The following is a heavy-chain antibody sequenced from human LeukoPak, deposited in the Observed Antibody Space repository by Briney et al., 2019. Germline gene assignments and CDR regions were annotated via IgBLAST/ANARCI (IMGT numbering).Heavy chain of an antibody. CDR1: AFIFSGHW. Sequence: PGGSLRLSCEASAFIFSGHWLNWVRQTPGKGLEWVASIKEDGSERQYVDSVKGRFSISRDNTKGSLFLQLNSLRAEDTAVYYCARDQQPVSYYYYGMDVWGQGTTVTVSS. CDR2: IKEDGSER. CDR3: ARDQQPVSYYYYGMDV. J-gene: IGHJ6*02. D-gene: IGHD6-6*01. V-gene: IGHV3-7*03.